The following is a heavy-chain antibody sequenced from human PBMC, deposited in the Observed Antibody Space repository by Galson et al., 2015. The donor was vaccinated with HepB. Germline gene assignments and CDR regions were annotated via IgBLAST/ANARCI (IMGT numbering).Heavy chain of an antibody. CDR2: ISSSSSYT. J-gene: IGHJ4*02. V-gene: IGHV3-11*03. CDR1: GFTFSDYY. Sequence: SLRLSCAASGFTFSDYYMSWIRQAPGKGLEWVSYISSSSSYTNYANSVKGRFTISRDNSKNTLYLQMNSLRAEDTAVYYCAKHPSVVVRDPDYYFDYWGQGTLVTVSS. D-gene: IGHD2-21*01. CDR3: AKHPSVVVRDPDYYFDY.